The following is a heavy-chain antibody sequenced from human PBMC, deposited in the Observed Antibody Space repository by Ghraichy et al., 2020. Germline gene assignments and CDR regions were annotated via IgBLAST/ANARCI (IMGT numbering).Heavy chain of an antibody. V-gene: IGHV3-7*03. CDR3: ARENGYYGDYLDY. J-gene: IGHJ4*02. D-gene: IGHD4-17*01. Sequence: GESLNISCAASGFTFSSYWVTWVRQAPGQGLEWVANINQDESERYYMDSVKGRFSISRDYAENSVYLQMNSLRAEDTAVYYCARENGYYGDYLDYWGQGTLVTVSS. CDR1: GFTFSSYW. CDR2: INQDESER.